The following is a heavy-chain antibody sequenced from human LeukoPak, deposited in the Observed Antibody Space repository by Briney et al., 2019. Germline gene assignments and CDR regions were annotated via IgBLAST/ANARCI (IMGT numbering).Heavy chain of an antibody. V-gene: IGHV1-8*01. CDR1: GYTFTSYD. J-gene: IGHJ4*02. Sequence: EASVKVSCKASGYTFTSYDINWVRQATGQGLEWMGWMNPNSGNTGYAQKFQGRVTMTRNTSISTAYMELSSLRSEDTAVYYCARGRSRTTPNSGFADWGQGTLVTVSS. CDR3: ARGRSRTTPNSGFAD. CDR2: MNPNSGNT. D-gene: IGHD5-12*01.